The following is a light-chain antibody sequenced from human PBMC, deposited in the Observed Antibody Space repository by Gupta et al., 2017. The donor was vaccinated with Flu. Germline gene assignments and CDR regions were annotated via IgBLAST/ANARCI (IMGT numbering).Light chain of an antibody. Sequence: ERPTLPCRASQSVSSSYLALYQQKPGQAPKLLIYGASSRATGIPDRFSGSGSGTDFTLTISRLEPEDFAVYYCQQYGSSPLTFGGGTKVEIK. J-gene: IGKJ4*01. CDR3: QQYGSSPLT. CDR2: GAS. CDR1: QSVSSSY. V-gene: IGKV3-20*01.